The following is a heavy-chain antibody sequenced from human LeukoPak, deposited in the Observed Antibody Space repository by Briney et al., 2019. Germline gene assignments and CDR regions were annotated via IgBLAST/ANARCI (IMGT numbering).Heavy chain of an antibody. CDR2: IDWDDDK. D-gene: IGHD6-6*01. CDR1: GFSLSTSGMC. J-gene: IGHJ4*02. Sequence: SGPALVKPTQPLTLTCTFSGFSLSTSGMCVSWIRQPPGKALEWLARIDWDDDKYYSTSLKTRLTISKDTSKNQVVLTMTNMDPVDTATYYCARIGLEYSSSSGIDYWGQGTLVTVSS. V-gene: IGHV2-70*11. CDR3: ARIGLEYSSSSGIDY.